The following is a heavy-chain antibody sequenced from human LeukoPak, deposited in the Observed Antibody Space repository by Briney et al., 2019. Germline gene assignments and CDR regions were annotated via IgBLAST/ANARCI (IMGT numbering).Heavy chain of an antibody. CDR2: IYYSGST. D-gene: IGHD3-9*01. CDR3: ATHHYGILTVYPRWFDP. J-gene: IGHJ5*02. V-gene: IGHV4-59*08. Sequence: SETLSLTCTVSVGSICRYYWSSIRQPPGKGLEWIGYIYYSGSTNYNPSLKSRVTISVDTSKNQFSLKLSSVTAADTAVYYCATHHYGILTVYPRWFDPWGQGTLVTVSS. CDR1: VGSICRYY.